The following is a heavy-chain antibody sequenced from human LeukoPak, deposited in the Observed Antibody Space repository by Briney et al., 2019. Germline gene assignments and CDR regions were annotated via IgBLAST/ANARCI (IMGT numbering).Heavy chain of an antibody. CDR2: TNTDGSDT. V-gene: IGHV3-74*01. CDR1: GFTFSTYW. D-gene: IGHD2-15*01. Sequence: GGSLRLSCAASGFTFSTYWMHWVRQAPGKGLVWVSATNTDGSDTSYADSVKGRFTISRDNARNTLYLQMNSLRAEDTAVYYCARAPPGYCSGGSCSRPLDLWGQGTLVTVSS. CDR3: ARAPPGYCSGGSCSRPLDL. J-gene: IGHJ5*02.